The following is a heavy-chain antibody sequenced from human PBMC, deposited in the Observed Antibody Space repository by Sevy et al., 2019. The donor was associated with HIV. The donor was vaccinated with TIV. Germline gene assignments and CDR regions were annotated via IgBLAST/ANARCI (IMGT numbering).Heavy chain of an antibody. J-gene: IGHJ6*02. CDR2: ISYEGRNK. CDR3: ARDFGGSDAGLVVFYYYGMDV. Sequence: GGSLRLSCAASGFTLSRYAMHWVRQAPGKGLEWVALISYEGRNKFYADSVKGRFTISKDNSENRLYLQMNSLRPEDEAVYYCARDFGGSDAGLVVFYYYGMDVWGQGTTVTVSS. CDR1: GFTLSRYA. V-gene: IGHV3-30*04. D-gene: IGHD3-16*01.